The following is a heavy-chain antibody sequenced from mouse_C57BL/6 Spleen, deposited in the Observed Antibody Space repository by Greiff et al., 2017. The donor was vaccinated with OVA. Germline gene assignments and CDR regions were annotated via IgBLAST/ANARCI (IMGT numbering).Heavy chain of an antibody. Sequence: VQLQQSGTVLARPGASVKMSCKTSGYTFTSYWMHWVKQRPGQGLEWIGAIYPGNSDTSYNQKFKGKAKLTAVTSASTAYMELSSLTNEDSAVYYCTRSMIYDAAMDDWGQGTSVTVSS. D-gene: IGHD2-10*02. J-gene: IGHJ4*01. CDR1: GYTFTSYW. CDR2: IYPGNSDT. CDR3: TRSMIYDAAMDD. V-gene: IGHV1-5*01.